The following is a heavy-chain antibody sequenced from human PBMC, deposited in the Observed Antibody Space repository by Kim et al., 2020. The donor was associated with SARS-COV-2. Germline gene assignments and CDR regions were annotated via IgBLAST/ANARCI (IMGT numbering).Heavy chain of an antibody. Sequence: DSVKGRFTVSRDKSKNTLYLQMNSLRAEDPALYFCAKDQSGNYYYYSGMDVWGPGTTVTVSS. D-gene: IGHD1-26*01. V-gene: IGHV3-23*02. CDR3: AKDQSGNYYYYSGMDV. J-gene: IGHJ6*02.